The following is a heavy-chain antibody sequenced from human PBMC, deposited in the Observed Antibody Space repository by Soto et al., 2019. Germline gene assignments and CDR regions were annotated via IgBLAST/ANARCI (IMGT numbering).Heavy chain of an antibody. V-gene: IGHV6-1*01. CDR1: GDSVSSNSAA. J-gene: IGHJ3*02. Sequence: TLSLTCAISGDSVSSNSAAWNWIRQSPSRGLEWLGRTYHRSKWYNDYAVSVKSRITINPDTSKNQFSLQLNSVTPEDTAVYYCARDLHNWMGPDDAFDIWGQGTMVTVSS. CDR3: ARDLHNWMGPDDAFDI. CDR2: TYHRSKWYN. D-gene: IGHD1-1*01.